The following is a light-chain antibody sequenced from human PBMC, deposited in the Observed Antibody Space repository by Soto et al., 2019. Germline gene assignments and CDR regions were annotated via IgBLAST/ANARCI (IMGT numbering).Light chain of an antibody. J-gene: IGKJ4*01. CDR3: QQRSNWLLT. CDR2: DAS. CDR1: QSVTSY. V-gene: IGKV3-11*01. Sequence: EIVLTQSPATLSWSPGERATLSCRASQSVTSYLAWYQQKPGQAPRLLIYDASHRATGIPARFSGSGSGTDVTLTIRSLEPEDFAVYYCQQRSNWLLTFGGGTKVEIK.